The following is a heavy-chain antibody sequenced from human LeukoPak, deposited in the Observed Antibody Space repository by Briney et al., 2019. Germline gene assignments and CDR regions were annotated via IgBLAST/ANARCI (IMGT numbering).Heavy chain of an antibody. CDR1: GDSVSSNTAS. V-gene: IGHV6-1*01. J-gene: IGHJ5*02. Sequence: SQTFSLTCVVSGDSVSSNTASWNWIRQSPSRGLEWLGRTYYRSKWYHDSAESVKSRLTINPDTSRNHFSLQLNSVTPEDTAVYYCARGASGWHVSVFDPWGQGTLVTVSS. CDR3: ARGASGWHVSVFDP. CDR2: TYYRSKWYH. D-gene: IGHD6-25*01.